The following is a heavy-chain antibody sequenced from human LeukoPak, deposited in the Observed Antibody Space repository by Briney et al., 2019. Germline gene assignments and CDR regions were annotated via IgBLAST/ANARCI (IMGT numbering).Heavy chain of an antibody. D-gene: IGHD3-10*01. CDR3: ARGPQKDADVLLWFGELPDY. CDR2: ISYDGNNK. Sequence: GRSLRLSCAASGFTFSSYAMHWVRQAPGKGLEWVAVISYDGNNKYYADSVKGRFTISRDNSKNTLYLQMNSLRAEDTAVYYCARGPQKDADVLLWFGELPDYWGQGTLVTVSS. V-gene: IGHV3-30-3*01. J-gene: IGHJ4*02. CDR1: GFTFSSYA.